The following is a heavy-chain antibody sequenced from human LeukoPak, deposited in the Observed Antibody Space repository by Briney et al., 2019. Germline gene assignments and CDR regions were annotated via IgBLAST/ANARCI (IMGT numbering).Heavy chain of an antibody. D-gene: IGHD3-22*01. CDR3: ARSIRRGGYYYSLFDY. CDR2: INHSGRT. Sequence: SETLSLTCAVYGGSFSGYYWNWIRQPPGKGLEWIGEINHSGRTNYNPSLKSRVTISVDTSKNQFSLKLSSVTAADTAVYYCARSIRRGGYYYSLFDYWGQGTLVTVSS. J-gene: IGHJ4*02. V-gene: IGHV4-34*01. CDR1: GGSFSGYY.